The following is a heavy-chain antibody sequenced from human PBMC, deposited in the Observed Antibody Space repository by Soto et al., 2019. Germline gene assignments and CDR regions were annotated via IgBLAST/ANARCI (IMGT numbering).Heavy chain of an antibody. CDR1: GFTFSSYA. Sequence: QVQLVESGGGVVQPGRSLRLSCAASGFTFSSYAMHWVRQAPGKGLEWVAVISYDGSNKYYADSVKGRFTISRDNSKNTLYLQMNRLRAEDTAVYYCARDKEGGDIWGQGTMVTVSS. J-gene: IGHJ3*02. D-gene: IGHD3-16*01. CDR2: ISYDGSNK. CDR3: ARDKEGGDI. V-gene: IGHV3-30-3*01.